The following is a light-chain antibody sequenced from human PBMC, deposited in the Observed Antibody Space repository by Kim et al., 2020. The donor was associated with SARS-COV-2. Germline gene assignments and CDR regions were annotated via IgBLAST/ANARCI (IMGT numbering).Light chain of an antibody. Sequence: QSAPTQPASVSGSPGQSITISCTGTSSDVGGYNYVSWYQQHPGKAPKLMIYDVTKRPSGVSNRFSGSKSGNTASLTISGLQAEDEADYYCSSYTITSTSVFGTGTQLTVL. CDR3: SSYTITSTSV. V-gene: IGLV2-14*01. J-gene: IGLJ1*01. CDR2: DVT. CDR1: SSDVGGYNY.